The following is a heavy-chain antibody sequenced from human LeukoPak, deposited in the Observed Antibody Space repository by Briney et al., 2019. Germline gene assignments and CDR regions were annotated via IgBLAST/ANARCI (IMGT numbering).Heavy chain of an antibody. Sequence: PSETLSLTCTVSGGSISSYYWSWIRQPPGKGLEWIGYIYYSGSTNYNPSLKSRVTISVDTSKNQFSLKLSSVTAADTAVYYCARSGYDFWSGYPHFDYWGQGTLVTVSS. CDR2: IYYSGST. CDR1: GGSISSYY. CDR3: ARSGYDFWSGYPHFDY. J-gene: IGHJ4*02. V-gene: IGHV4-59*01. D-gene: IGHD3-3*01.